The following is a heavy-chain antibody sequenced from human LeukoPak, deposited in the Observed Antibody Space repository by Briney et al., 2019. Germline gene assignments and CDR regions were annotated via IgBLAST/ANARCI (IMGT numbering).Heavy chain of an antibody. CDR1: GYTFTSYC. CDR2: ISAYNGNT. V-gene: IGHV1-18*01. Sequence: APVTVSCKASGYTFTSYCISWVRQAPGQGLEWMGWISAYNGNTNYAQKLQGRVTMTTDTSTSTAYMELKSLRSDDTAVYYCAKSYYYYYYMDVWGKGTTVTTSS. CDR3: AKSYYYYYYMDV. J-gene: IGHJ6*03.